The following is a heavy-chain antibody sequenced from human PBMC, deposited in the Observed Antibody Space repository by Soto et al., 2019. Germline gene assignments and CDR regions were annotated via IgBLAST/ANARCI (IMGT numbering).Heavy chain of an antibody. J-gene: IGHJ4*02. Sequence: SETLSLTCTVSGGSISSYYWSWIRQPPGKGLEWIGYIYYSGSTNYNPSLKSRVTISVDTSKNQFSLKLSSVTAADTAVYYCARDDYFDYWGQGTLVTVSS. CDR3: ARDDYFDY. V-gene: IGHV4-59*01. CDR2: IYYSGST. CDR1: GGSISSYY.